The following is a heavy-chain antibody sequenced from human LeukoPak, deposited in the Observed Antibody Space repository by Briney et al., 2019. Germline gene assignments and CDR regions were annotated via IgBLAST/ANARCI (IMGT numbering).Heavy chain of an antibody. J-gene: IGHJ4*02. Sequence: PGGSLRLSCAASGFTFSRFGMHWVRQAPAKGLQGVAFIRYDGTNKFYADSAKGRFTMSRDDPKNTLYLQMNSLSAEDTAVYYCAKSRGEQLYFRDFDYWGQGTLVTVAS. V-gene: IGHV3-30*02. CDR1: GFTFSRFG. CDR2: IRYDGTNK. D-gene: IGHD1-26*01. CDR3: AKSRGEQLYFRDFDY.